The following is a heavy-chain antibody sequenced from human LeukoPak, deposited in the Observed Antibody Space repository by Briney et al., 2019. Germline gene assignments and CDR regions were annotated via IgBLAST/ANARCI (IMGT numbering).Heavy chain of an antibody. J-gene: IGHJ4*02. CDR1: GGSFSGYY. CDR3: ARSSGYYYVPYYFDY. D-gene: IGHD3-22*01. CDR2: INHSGST. V-gene: IGHV4-34*01. Sequence: NPSETRSLTCAVYGGSFSGYYWSWIRQPPGKGLEWIGEINHSGSTNYNPSLKSRVTISVDTSKNQFSLKLSSVTAADTAVYYCARSSGYYYVPYYFDYWGQGTLVTVSS.